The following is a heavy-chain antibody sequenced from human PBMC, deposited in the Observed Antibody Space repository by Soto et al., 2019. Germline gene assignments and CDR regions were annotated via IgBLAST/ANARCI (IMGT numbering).Heavy chain of an antibody. CDR2: IYYSGST. CDR3: ARAPRGNYGYPSYFDY. J-gene: IGHJ4*02. D-gene: IGHD3-10*01. Sequence: SETLSLTCTVSGGSISSYYWSWIRQPPGKGLEWIGYIYYSGSTNYIPSLKSRVTISVDTSKNQFSLKLSSVTAADTAVYYCARAPRGNYGYPSYFDYWGQGTLVTVSS. CDR1: GGSISSYY. V-gene: IGHV4-59*01.